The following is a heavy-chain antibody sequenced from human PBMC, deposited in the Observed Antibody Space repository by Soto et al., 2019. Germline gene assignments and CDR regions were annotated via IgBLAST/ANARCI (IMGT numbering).Heavy chain of an antibody. D-gene: IGHD2-2*01. V-gene: IGHV3-7*03. CDR2: IKQDGSEK. CDR3: ARVPYCSSTSCYYYFDY. CDR1: GFTFSSYW. Sequence: GGSLRFSCAASGFTFSSYWMSWVRQAPGKGLEWVANIKQDGSEKYYVDSVKGRFTITRDNAKNSLYLQMNSLRAEDTAVYYCARVPYCSSTSCYYYFDYWGQGTLVTVSS. J-gene: IGHJ4*02.